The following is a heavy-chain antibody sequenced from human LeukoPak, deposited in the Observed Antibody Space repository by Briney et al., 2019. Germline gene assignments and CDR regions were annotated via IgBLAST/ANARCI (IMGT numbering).Heavy chain of an antibody. CDR2: ISYDGSNK. CDR1: GFTFSSYA. J-gene: IGHJ4*02. CDR3: AKDSYGSEDY. D-gene: IGHD3-10*01. V-gene: IGHV3-30-3*01. Sequence: GRSLRLSCAASGFTFSSYAMHWVRQAPGKELERVAVISYDGSNKYYADSVKGRFTISRDNSKYTLYLQMNSLRAEDTAVYYCAKDSYGSEDYWGQGTLVTVSS.